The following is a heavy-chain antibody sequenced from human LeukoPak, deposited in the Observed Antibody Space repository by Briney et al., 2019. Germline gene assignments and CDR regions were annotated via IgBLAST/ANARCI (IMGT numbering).Heavy chain of an antibody. J-gene: IGHJ1*01. Sequence: SETLSLTCAVYSESFRGYYWSWIRQPPGRGLEWIGEINHSGSTNYNPSIKSRVTISIDTSKNQLSLKLTSVTAADTAVYYCARGMVPNFRLRFQHWGQGTLVTVSS. V-gene: IGHV4-34*01. CDR1: SESFRGYY. CDR3: ARGMVPNFRLRFQH. D-gene: IGHD2-8*01. CDR2: INHSGST.